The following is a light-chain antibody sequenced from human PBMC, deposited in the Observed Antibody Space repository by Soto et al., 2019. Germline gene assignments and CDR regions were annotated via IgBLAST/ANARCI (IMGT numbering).Light chain of an antibody. CDR2: SNN. J-gene: IGLJ3*02. CDR1: TSNIGSNA. V-gene: IGLV1-44*01. CDR3: AAWDDSLNGPV. Sequence: QSVLTQPPSASGTPGQTVTISCSGSTSNIGSNAVHWYQHLPGTAPKLLMYSNNQRPSGVRDRFSGFKSDTSASLAISGIQSEDEAEYYCAAWDDSLNGPVFGGGTKLTVL.